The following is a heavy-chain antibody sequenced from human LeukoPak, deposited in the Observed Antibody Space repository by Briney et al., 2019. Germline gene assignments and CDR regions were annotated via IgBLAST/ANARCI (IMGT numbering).Heavy chain of an antibody. Sequence: QPGGSLRLSCAASGFTFDDYAMHWVRQAPGKGLEWVSGISWNSGSIGYADSVKGRFTISRDNAKNSLYLQMNSLRAEDTALYYCAKDPMVRGVINGMDVWGQGTTVTVSS. CDR1: GFTFDDYA. CDR2: ISWNSGSI. V-gene: IGHV3-9*01. CDR3: AKDPMVRGVINGMDV. J-gene: IGHJ6*02. D-gene: IGHD3-10*01.